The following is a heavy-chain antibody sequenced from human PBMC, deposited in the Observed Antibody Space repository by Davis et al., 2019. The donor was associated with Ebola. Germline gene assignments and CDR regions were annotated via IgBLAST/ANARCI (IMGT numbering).Heavy chain of an antibody. Sequence: GGSLRLSCAASGFTFSSYSMNWVRQAPGKGLEWVSYISSSSSTIYYADSVRGRFTISRDNAKNSLYLQMNSLRDEDTAVYYCARESSLWGYYFDYWGQGTLVTVSS. CDR3: ARESSLWGYYFDY. CDR1: GFTFSSYS. J-gene: IGHJ4*02. CDR2: ISSSSSTI. V-gene: IGHV3-48*02. D-gene: IGHD5-18*01.